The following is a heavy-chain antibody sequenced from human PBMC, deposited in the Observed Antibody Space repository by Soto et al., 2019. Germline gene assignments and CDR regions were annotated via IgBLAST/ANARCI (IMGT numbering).Heavy chain of an antibody. Sequence: EVQLVESGGGLVKPGGSLRLSCAASGFTFSSYSMNWVRQAPGKGLEWVSSISSSSSYIYHADSVKGRFTISRDNAKNSLYLQMNSLRAEDTAVYYCARVGHYYYYYMDVWGKGTTVTVSS. CDR2: ISSSSSYI. J-gene: IGHJ6*03. CDR1: GFTFSSYS. CDR3: ARVGHYYYYYMDV. V-gene: IGHV3-21*01.